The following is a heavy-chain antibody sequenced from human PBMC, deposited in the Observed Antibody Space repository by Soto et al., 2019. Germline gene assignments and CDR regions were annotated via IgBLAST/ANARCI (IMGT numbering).Heavy chain of an antibody. CDR2: ISYDGSNK. Sequence: GGSLRLSCAASGFTFSSYCMHWVRQAPGKGLEWVAVISYDGSNKYYADSVKGRFTISRDNSKNTLYLQMNSLRAEDTAVYYCASGGNYYYYGMDVWGQGTTVTVSS. V-gene: IGHV3-30*03. J-gene: IGHJ6*02. CDR1: GFTFSSYC. CDR3: ASGGNYYYYGMDV. D-gene: IGHD3-16*01.